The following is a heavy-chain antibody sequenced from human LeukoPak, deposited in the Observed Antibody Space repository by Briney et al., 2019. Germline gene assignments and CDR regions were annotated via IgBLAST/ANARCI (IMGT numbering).Heavy chain of an antibody. J-gene: IGHJ5*02. CDR1: GFTFSNAW. CDR2: IKSKTDGGTT. CDR3: TTSHSSGWWFDP. Sequence: PGGSLRLSCAASGFTFSNAWMSWVRQAPGKGLEWVGRIKSKTDGGTTDYAAPVKGRFTISRDDSKNTLYLQMNSLKTEDTAVCYCTTSHSSGWWFDPWGQGTLVTVSS. D-gene: IGHD6-19*01. V-gene: IGHV3-15*01.